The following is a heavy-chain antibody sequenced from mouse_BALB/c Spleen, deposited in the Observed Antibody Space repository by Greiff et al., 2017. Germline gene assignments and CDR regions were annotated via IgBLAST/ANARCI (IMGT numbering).Heavy chain of an antibody. V-gene: IGHV5-6-2*01. J-gene: IGHJ1*01. CDR3: ARQGVRGYFDV. CDR2: INSNGGST. Sequence: EVMLVESGGGLVKLGGSLKLSCAASGFTFSSYYMSWVRQTPEKRLELVAAINSNGGSTYYPDTVKGRFTISRDNAKNTLYLQMSSLKSEDTALYYCARQGVRGYFDVWGAGTTVTVSS. CDR1: GFTFSSYY. D-gene: IGHD2-14*01.